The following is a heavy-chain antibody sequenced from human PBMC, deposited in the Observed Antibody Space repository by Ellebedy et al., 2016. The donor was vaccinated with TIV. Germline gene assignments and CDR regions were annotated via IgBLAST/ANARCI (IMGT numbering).Heavy chain of an antibody. CDR1: GGSISSYY. Sequence: SETLFLTCTVSGGSISSYYWSWIRQPPGKGLEWIGYIYYSGSTNYNPSLKSRVTISVDTSKNQFPLKLSSVTAADPAVYYCARQVYDFWSGYYSISDNWFDPWGQGTLVTVSS. V-gene: IGHV4-59*08. CDR3: ARQVYDFWSGYYSISDNWFDP. CDR2: IYYSGST. J-gene: IGHJ5*02. D-gene: IGHD3-3*01.